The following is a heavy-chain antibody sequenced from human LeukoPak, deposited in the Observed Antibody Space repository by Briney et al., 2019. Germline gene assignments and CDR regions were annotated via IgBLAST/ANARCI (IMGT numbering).Heavy chain of an antibody. V-gene: IGHV3-23*01. Sequence: RGSLRLSCAASGFTFSSYTMSWVRRTPGKRVESVSAISGSGSSTYYADSVKGRFTISRDNSKNTLYLQMNSLRAEDTAVYYCASPGIAVAGTYVYWGQGTLVTVSS. CDR2: ISGSGSST. CDR1: GFTFSSYT. CDR3: ASPGIAVAGTYVY. J-gene: IGHJ4*02. D-gene: IGHD6-19*01.